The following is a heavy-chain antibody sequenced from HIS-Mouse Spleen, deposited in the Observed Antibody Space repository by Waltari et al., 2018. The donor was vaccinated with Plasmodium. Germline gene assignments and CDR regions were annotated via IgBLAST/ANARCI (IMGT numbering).Heavy chain of an antibody. Sequence: QVQLQQWGAGLLKPSETLSLTCAVYGRSFSGSYWSWIRQPPGKGLEWIGEINHSGSTNYNPSLKSRVTISVDTSKNQFSLKLSSVTAADTAVYYCARVRPGYYFDYWGQGTLVTVSS. CDR2: INHSGST. CDR3: ARVRPGYYFDY. D-gene: IGHD6-6*01. J-gene: IGHJ4*02. CDR1: GRSFSGSY. V-gene: IGHV4-34*01.